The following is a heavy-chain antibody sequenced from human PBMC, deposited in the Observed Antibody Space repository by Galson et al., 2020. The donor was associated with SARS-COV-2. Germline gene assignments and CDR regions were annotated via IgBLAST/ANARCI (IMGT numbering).Heavy chain of an antibody. V-gene: IGHV3-64*01. Sequence: GESLKISCAASGFTFMSYAMHWVRQAPGKGLEYVSAMSSDGDATYYARSVTGRVTISRDNSKNTLYLQMGSLRAGDIGVYSCSRGLYYHILTGYSPLYFWGQGVLFTVSS. D-gene: IGHD3-9*01. CDR1: GFTFMSYA. J-gene: IGHJ4*02. CDR2: MSSDGDAT. CDR3: SRGLYYHILTGYSPLYF.